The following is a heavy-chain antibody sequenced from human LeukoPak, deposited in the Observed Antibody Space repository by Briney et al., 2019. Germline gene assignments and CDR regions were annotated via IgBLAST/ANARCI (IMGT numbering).Heavy chain of an antibody. CDR3: AKTQVAGSNKVGPFDY. CDR2: ISGSGGST. J-gene: IGHJ4*02. Sequence: GGSLRLSCAASGFTFSSYAMSWVRQAPGKGLEWVSAISGSGGSTYYADSVKGRFTISRDNSKNTLYLQMNSLRAEDTAVYYCAKTQVAGSNKVGPFDYWGQGTLVTVSS. V-gene: IGHV3-23*01. CDR1: GFTFSSYA. D-gene: IGHD6-19*01.